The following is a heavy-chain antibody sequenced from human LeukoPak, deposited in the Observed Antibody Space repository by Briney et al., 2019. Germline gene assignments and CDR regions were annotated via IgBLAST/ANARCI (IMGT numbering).Heavy chain of an antibody. CDR3: AKALRYCGSTSCYEYYYGMDV. J-gene: IGHJ6*02. CDR2: ISGSGGGT. CDR1: GFTFSSYG. V-gene: IGHV3-23*01. D-gene: IGHD2-2*01. Sequence: PGGSLRLSCAASGFTFSSYGMSWVRQAPGKGLEWVSAISGSGGGTSYADSVKGRFTIPRDNSKNTLYLQMNSLRAEDTAVYYCAKALRYCGSTSCYEYYYGMDVWGQGTTVTVSS.